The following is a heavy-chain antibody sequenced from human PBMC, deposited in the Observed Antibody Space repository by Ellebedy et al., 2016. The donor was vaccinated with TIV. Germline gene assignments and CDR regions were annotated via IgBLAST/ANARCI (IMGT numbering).Heavy chain of an antibody. J-gene: IGHJ4*02. CDR1: GFTFGCCA. CDR3: AKLSGVLSWYADY. D-gene: IGHD6-13*01. V-gene: IGHV3-23*01. CDR2: ISNGGDTT. Sequence: GESLKISCAASGFTFGCCAMGWVRQAPGKGLERVSVISNGGDTTYADSVKGRFTISRDNSKRTLYLQMNSLRADDTAIYYCAKLSGVLSWYADYWGLGARVTVSS.